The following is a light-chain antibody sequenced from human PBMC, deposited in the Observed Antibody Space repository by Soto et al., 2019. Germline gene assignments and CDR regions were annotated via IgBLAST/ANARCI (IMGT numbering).Light chain of an antibody. CDR2: EVS. CDR1: SSDVGGYNY. J-gene: IGLJ2*01. CDR3: SSYTSSSTLI. V-gene: IGLV2-14*01. Sequence: QSALTQPASVSGSPGQSITISCTGTSSDVGGYNYVSWYQQHPGKAPKLMIYEVSNRPLGVSNRFSGSKSGNTASLTISGLQAEDEADYHCSSYTSSSTLIFGGGTKVTVL.